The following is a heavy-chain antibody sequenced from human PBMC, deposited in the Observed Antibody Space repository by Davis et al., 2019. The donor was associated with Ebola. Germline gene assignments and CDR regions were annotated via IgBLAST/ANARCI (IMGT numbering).Heavy chain of an antibody. J-gene: IGHJ4*02. D-gene: IGHD6-13*01. CDR1: GFTFSSYS. CDR3: ARARSNWYADY. V-gene: IGHV3-69-1*01. Sequence: GESLKISCVASGFTFSSYSMNWVRQAPGRGLEWISSITNTNYKYYADSMRGRFTISRDNAQNSLFLQMNSLGAEDTAVYYCARARSNWYADYWGQGILVTVSS. CDR2: ITNTNYK.